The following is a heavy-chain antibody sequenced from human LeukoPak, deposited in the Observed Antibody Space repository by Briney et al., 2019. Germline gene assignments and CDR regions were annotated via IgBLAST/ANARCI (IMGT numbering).Heavy chain of an antibody. D-gene: IGHD5-18*01. J-gene: IGHJ4*02. CDR1: GFTFSDYY. Sequence: KTGGSLRLSCAASGFTFSDYYMSWIRQAPGKGLEWVSYISSSSSYTNYADSVEGRFTISRDNAKNSLYLQMNSLRAEDTAVYYCARGSRRGYSYGYEVLDYWGQGTLVTVSS. CDR2: ISSSSSYT. CDR3: ARGSRRGYSYGYEVLDY. V-gene: IGHV3-11*06.